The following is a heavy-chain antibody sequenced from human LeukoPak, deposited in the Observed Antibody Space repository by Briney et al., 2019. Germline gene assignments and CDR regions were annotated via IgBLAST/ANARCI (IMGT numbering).Heavy chain of an antibody. Sequence: PGGSLRLSRAASGFTFSSYWMSWVRQAPGKGLEWVANIKQDGSEKYYVDSVKGRFTISRDNAKNSLYLQMNSLRAEDTAVYYCARDLGKTVTTTGGGFVDYWGQGTLVTVSS. CDR2: IKQDGSEK. CDR1: GFTFSSYW. J-gene: IGHJ4*02. V-gene: IGHV3-7*01. CDR3: ARDLGKTVTTTGGGFVDY. D-gene: IGHD4-17*01.